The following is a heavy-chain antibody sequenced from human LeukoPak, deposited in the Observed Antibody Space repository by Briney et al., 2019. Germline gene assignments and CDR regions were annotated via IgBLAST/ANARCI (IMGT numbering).Heavy chain of an antibody. Sequence: SETLSLTCTVAGGSIISYYWTWIRQPPGKGLEWIGYIYYTGSTKYNPSLKSRVTISVDTSKNQFSLKLSSVTAADTAVYYCARDGRGYSYGVGFDPWGQGTLVTVSS. CDR2: IYYTGST. D-gene: IGHD5-18*01. V-gene: IGHV4-59*01. CDR3: ARDGRGYSYGVGFDP. CDR1: GGSIISYY. J-gene: IGHJ5*02.